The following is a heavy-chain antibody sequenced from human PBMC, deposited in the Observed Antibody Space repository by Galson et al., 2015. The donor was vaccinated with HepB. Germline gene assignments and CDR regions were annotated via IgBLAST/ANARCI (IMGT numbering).Heavy chain of an antibody. CDR2: VYPSGST. CDR3: ARVFSSSWALN. J-gene: IGHJ4*02. Sequence: ETLSLTCSVSGYSISSGYYWGWVRQSPGKGLEWIGSVYPSGSTYYNPSLKSRVTISLDTSKNQFSLKLSSVTAADTAVYYCARVFSSSWALNWGQGTLVTVSS. V-gene: IGHV4-38-2*02. D-gene: IGHD6-13*01. CDR1: GYSISSGYY.